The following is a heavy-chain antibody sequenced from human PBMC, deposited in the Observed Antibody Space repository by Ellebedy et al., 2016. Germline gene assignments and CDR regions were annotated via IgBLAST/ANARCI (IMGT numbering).Heavy chain of an antibody. CDR3: ARGIERAIVGATDY. Sequence: GGSLRLSCAASGFTFSSYAMHWVRQAPGKGLEWVAVISYDGSNKYYADSVKGRFTISRDNSKNTLYLQMNSLRAEDTAVYYCARGIERAIVGATDYWGQGTLVTVSS. CDR1: GFTFSSYA. CDR2: ISYDGSNK. D-gene: IGHD1-26*01. V-gene: IGHV3-30-3*01. J-gene: IGHJ4*02.